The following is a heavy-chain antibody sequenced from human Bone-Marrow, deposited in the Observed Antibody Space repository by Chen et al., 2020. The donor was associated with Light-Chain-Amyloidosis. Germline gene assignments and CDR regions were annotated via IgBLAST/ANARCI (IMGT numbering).Heavy chain of an antibody. CDR1: GFNFSGSA. CDR2: IRSKTNNYAT. Sequence: EVQLVEAGGGLVQPGGSLKLSCAASGFNFSGSAMHWVRQASGKGLEWAARIRSKTNNYATLYGASVKGRFIISRDDSKNTTYLQMNSLKTEDTAVYYCTSTFWTKTGGSEAYWGQGTLVTVSS. J-gene: IGHJ4*02. D-gene: IGHD2-15*01. CDR3: TSTFWTKTGGSEAY. V-gene: IGHV3-73*02.